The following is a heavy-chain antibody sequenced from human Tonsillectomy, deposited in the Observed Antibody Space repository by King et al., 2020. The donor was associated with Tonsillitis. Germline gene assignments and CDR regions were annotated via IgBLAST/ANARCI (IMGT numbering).Heavy chain of an antibody. D-gene: IGHD3-10*01. Sequence: VQLVESGAEVKKPGASVKVSCKASGYTFTGYHMHWVRQARGQGLEWMGWISPNSGGTNYAQMFQGRVTMTRGTSITTAYMELSGLRSDDTAVYYCAKIGTAYGAFDIWGQGTMVTVSS. CDR3: AKIGTAYGAFDI. CDR2: ISPNSGGT. CDR1: GYTFTGYH. V-gene: IGHV1-2*02. J-gene: IGHJ3*02.